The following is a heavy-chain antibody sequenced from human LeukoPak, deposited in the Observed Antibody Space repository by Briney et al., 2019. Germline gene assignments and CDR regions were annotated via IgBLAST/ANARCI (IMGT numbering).Heavy chain of an antibody. Sequence: ASVKVSCKASGYTFTGYYMHWVRQAPGQGLEWMGWINPNSGGTNYAQKFQGRVTMTRGTSISTAYMELSRLRSDDTAVYYCARGYSYGYARKFDYWGQGTLVTVSS. D-gene: IGHD5-18*01. CDR1: GYTFTGYY. J-gene: IGHJ4*02. V-gene: IGHV1-2*02. CDR3: ARGYSYGYARKFDY. CDR2: INPNSGGT.